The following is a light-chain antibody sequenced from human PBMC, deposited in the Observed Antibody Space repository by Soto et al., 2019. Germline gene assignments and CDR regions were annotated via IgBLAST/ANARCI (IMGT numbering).Light chain of an antibody. V-gene: IGKV3-15*01. CDR2: GAS. CDR3: QQYNTWPPWP. J-gene: IGKJ1*01. Sequence: EIVMTQSPDTLSVSPGERATLSCRARQRVSNNLAWYQQKPGQAPRLLIYGASHRATDIPARFSGSGSGTEFNLTISSLQSEDFAVYYCQQYNTWPPWPFGPGTQVEIK. CDR1: QRVSNN.